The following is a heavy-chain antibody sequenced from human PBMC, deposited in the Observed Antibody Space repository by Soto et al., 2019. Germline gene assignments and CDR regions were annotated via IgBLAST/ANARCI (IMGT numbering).Heavy chain of an antibody. CDR3: ARHKDPYSGSYVSYGMDV. CDR1: GYGFTSYW. V-gene: IGHV5-51*01. J-gene: IGHJ6*02. D-gene: IGHD1-26*01. CDR2: IYPGVSDT. Sequence: GESLKISCKGSGYGFTSYWIGWVREMPGKGLEWMGIIYPGVSDTRYSPSFQGQLTISADKSISTAYLQWSSLKASDTAMYYCARHKDPYSGSYVSYGMDVWGQGTTVTVSS.